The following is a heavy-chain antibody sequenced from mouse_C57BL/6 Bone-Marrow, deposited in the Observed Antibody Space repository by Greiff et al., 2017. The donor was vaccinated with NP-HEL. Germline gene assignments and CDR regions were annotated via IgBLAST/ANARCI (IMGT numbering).Heavy chain of an antibody. J-gene: IGHJ3*01. CDR3: ARDYDGYYSCAY. V-gene: IGHV3-6*01. D-gene: IGHD2-3*01. Sequence: EVKLVESGPGLVKPSQSLSLTCSVTGYSITSGYYWNWIRQFPGNKLEWMGYISYDGSNNYNPSLKNRISITRDTSKNQFFLKLNSVTTEDTATYYCARDYDGYYSCAYWGQGTLVTVSA. CDR1: GYSITSGYY. CDR2: ISYDGSN.